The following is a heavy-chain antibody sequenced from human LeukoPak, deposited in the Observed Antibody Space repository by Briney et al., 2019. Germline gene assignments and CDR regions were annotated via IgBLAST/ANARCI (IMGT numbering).Heavy chain of an antibody. J-gene: IGHJ4*02. Sequence: PGRSLRLSCAASGFTFDDYAMHWVRQAPGKGLEWVSGISWNTGTIGYADSVKGRFTISRDNAKNSLYLQMNSLRVEDTALYYCAKDTTSAILTATDYWGQGMLVTVSS. V-gene: IGHV3-9*01. CDR1: GFTFDDYA. CDR3: AKDTTSAILTATDY. CDR2: ISWNTGTI. D-gene: IGHD3-9*01.